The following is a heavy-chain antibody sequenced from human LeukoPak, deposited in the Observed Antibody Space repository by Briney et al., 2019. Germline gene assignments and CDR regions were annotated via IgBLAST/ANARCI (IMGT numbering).Heavy chain of an antibody. CDR1: SDSIPSPY. V-gene: IGHV4-59*08. J-gene: IGHJ4*02. CDR2: ISHTGST. Sequence: PSETLSPTCTVSSDSIPSPYWSWIRQSPGQRLEWIAYISHTGSTRYNPSLQSRVAVSIDTSKNEFSLKLTSVTAADTAVYYCARHFTVGGNYYFGHWDQGTPVTVSS. D-gene: IGHD3-10*01. CDR3: ARHFTVGGNYYFGH.